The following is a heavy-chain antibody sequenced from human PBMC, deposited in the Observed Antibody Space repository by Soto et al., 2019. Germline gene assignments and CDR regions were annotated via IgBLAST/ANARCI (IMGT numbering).Heavy chain of an antibody. CDR2: MNPNSGNT. CDR3: ARVPGIAVAGTIRGYFDY. J-gene: IGHJ4*02. D-gene: IGHD6-19*01. CDR1: GYTFTSYD. V-gene: IGHV1-8*01. Sequence: QVQLVQSGAEVKKPGASVKVSCKASGYTFTSYDINWVRQATGQGLEWMGWMNPNSGNTGYAQKFQGRVTMTRNTSISTAYMELSSLRSEDTAVYYCARVPGIAVAGTIRGYFDYWGQGTLVTVSS.